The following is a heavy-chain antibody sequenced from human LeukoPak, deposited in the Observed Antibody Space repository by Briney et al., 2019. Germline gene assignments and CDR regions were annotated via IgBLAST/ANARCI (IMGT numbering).Heavy chain of an antibody. CDR2: INTDGSST. Sequence: GGSLRLSCAASGFTFSSYWMHWVRQAPGKGLVWVSRINTDGSSTSYADSVKGRFTISRDNSKNTLYLQMNSLRAEDTAVYYCASSQLSSGYYYGMDVWGQGTTVTVSS. CDR3: ASSQLSSGYYYGMDV. J-gene: IGHJ6*02. CDR1: GFTFSSYW. V-gene: IGHV3-74*01.